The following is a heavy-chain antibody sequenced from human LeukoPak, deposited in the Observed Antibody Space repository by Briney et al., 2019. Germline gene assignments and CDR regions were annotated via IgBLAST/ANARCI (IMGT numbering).Heavy chain of an antibody. Sequence: PSETLSLTCTVSGGSISSSSYYWGWIRQPPGKGLEWIGSIYYSGSTYYNPSLKSRVTISVDTSKTQFSLKLSSVTAADTAVYYCARNHIVVVVAATADWFDPWGQGTLVTVSS. CDR2: IYYSGST. J-gene: IGHJ5*02. D-gene: IGHD2-15*01. CDR1: GGSISSSSYY. V-gene: IGHV4-39*01. CDR3: ARNHIVVVVAATADWFDP.